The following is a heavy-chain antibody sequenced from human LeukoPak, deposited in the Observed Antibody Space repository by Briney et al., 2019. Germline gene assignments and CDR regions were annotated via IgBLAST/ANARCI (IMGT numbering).Heavy chain of an antibody. CDR3: ARDPRIFGVVPYGMDV. CDR1: GYTFTGYY. CDR2: INPNSGGT. D-gene: IGHD3-3*01. V-gene: IGHV1-2*04. Sequence: ASVTVSCTASGYTFTGYYMHWVRQAPGQGLEWMGWINPNSGGTNYAQKFQGWVTMTRDTSISTAYMELSRLRSDDTAVYYCARDPRIFGVVPYGMDVWGQGTTVTVSS. J-gene: IGHJ6*02.